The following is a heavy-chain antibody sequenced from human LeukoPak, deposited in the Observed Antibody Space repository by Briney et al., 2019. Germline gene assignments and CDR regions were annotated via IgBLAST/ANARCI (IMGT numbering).Heavy chain of an antibody. CDR2: IKQDGSEK. CDR3: ARDGGRKDDY. CDR1: GFTFSSYW. J-gene: IGHJ4*02. V-gene: IGHV3-7*01. Sequence: GGSLRLSCTASGFTFSSYWMTWVRHAPGKGLEWVANIKQDGSEKYYVDSVKGRFTISRDNAKNSLYLQMNSLRAEDTAVYYCARDGGRKDDYWGQGTLVTVSS. D-gene: IGHD2-15*01.